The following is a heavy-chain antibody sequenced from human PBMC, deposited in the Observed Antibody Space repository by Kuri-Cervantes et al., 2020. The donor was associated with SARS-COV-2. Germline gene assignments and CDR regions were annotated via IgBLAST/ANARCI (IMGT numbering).Heavy chain of an antibody. V-gene: IGHV5-10-1*01. D-gene: IGHD3-3*01. CDR2: IDPSDSYT. CDR3: ASTVAFWSGYYDY. CDR1: GYSFTSYW. Sequence: KVSCKGSGYSFTSYWISWVRQTPGKGLERMGRIDPSDSYTNYSPSFQGHVTISADKSISTAYLQWSSLKASDTAMYYCASTVAFWSGYYDYWGQGTLVTVSS. J-gene: IGHJ4*02.